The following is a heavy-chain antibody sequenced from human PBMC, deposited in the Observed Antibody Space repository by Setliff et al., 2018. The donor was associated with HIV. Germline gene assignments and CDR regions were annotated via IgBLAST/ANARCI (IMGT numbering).Heavy chain of an antibody. D-gene: IGHD6-13*01. CDR3: AREGQQLVRGPYFDY. J-gene: IGHJ4*02. V-gene: IGHV4-61*02. CDR1: GGSISSGSYY. Sequence: SETLSLTCTVSGGSISSGSYYWSWIRQPAGKGLEWIGRIYTSGNTNYNPSLKSRVTISADTSKNQFSLKLSSVTAADTAVYSCAREGQQLVRGPYFDYWGQGTLVTVSS. CDR2: IYTSGNT.